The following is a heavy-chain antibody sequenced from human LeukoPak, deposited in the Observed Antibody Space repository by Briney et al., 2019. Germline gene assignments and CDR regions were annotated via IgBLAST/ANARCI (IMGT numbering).Heavy chain of an antibody. V-gene: IGHV4-59*01. CDR3: ARSVEGYCRGGSCYYYSYYMDV. J-gene: IGHJ6*03. D-gene: IGHD2-15*01. CDR1: GGSISSYY. CDR2: IYYSGST. Sequence: SETLSLTCTVSGGSISSYYWSWIRQPPGKGLEWIGYIYYSGSTNYNPSLKSRVTISVDTSKNQFSLKLSSVTAADTAVYYCARSVEGYCRGGSCYYYSYYMDVWGKGTTVTISS.